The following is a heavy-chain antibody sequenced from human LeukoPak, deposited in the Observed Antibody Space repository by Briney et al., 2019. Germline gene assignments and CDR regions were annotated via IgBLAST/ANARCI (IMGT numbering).Heavy chain of an antibody. V-gene: IGHV4-61*01. CDR1: GGSISSGSYY. Sequence: PSQTLSLTCTVSGGSISSGSYYWSWIRQPPGKGMEWIGYIYYSGSTNYNPSLKSRVTISVDTSKSQFSLKLSSVTAADTAVYYCARENLNRVTYDSGGYRALDIWGQGTMVTVSS. D-gene: IGHD3-22*01. J-gene: IGHJ3*02. CDR3: ARENLNRVTYDSGGYRALDI. CDR2: IYYSGST.